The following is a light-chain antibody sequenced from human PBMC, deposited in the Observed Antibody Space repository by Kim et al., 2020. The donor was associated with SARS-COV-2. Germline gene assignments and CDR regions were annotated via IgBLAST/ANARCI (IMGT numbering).Light chain of an antibody. Sequence: PFSPGHRPTLSSSASQTVTTSLPWYQHTPGPAPMLLIYDASTRATGIPARFSGSGSGTDFTLTISSLEPEDFALYYCQQRSNWLTFGGGTTVDIK. CDR1: QTVTTS. CDR2: DAS. J-gene: IGKJ4*01. CDR3: QQRSNWLT. V-gene: IGKV3-11*01.